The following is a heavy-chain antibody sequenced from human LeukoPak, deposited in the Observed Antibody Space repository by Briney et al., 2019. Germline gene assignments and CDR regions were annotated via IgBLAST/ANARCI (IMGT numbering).Heavy chain of an antibody. Sequence: GGSLRLSCAASGFTFSSYVMSWVRQAPGKGLEWVSAISGSGADTYYADSVKGRFTISRDNSKNTLYLQMNSLRAEDTAVYYCAKGERYYYDSSGFYWGQGTLVTVSS. V-gene: IGHV3-23*01. CDR2: ISGSGADT. CDR1: GFTFSSYV. D-gene: IGHD3-22*01. CDR3: AKGERYYYDSSGFY. J-gene: IGHJ4*02.